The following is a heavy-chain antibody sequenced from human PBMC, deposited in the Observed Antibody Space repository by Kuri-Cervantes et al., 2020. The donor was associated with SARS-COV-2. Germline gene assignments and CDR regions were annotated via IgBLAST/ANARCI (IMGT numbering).Heavy chain of an antibody. Sequence: SETLSLTCTVSGGPISSYYWSWIRQPPGKGLEWIGYIYYSGGTNYNPSLKSRVTVSVDTSKNQFSLKLSSVTAADTAVYYCARRSKATENYYGMDVWGQGTTVTVSS. V-gene: IGHV4-59*08. J-gene: IGHJ6*02. CDR3: ARRSKATENYYGMDV. CDR2: IYYSGGT. D-gene: IGHD1-14*01. CDR1: GGPISSYY.